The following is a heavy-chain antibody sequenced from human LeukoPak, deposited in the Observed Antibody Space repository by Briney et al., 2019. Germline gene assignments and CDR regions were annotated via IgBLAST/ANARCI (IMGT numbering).Heavy chain of an antibody. J-gene: IGHJ4*02. CDR2: INHSGST. CDR1: GGSFSGYY. Sequence: SETLSLTCAVYGGSFSGYYWSWIRQPPGKGLEWIGEINHSGSTNYNPSLKSRVTISVDTSKNQFSLKLSSVTAADTAVYYCARGREYSGSYSPLFDYWGQGTLVTVSS. V-gene: IGHV4-34*01. CDR3: ARGREYSGSYSPLFDY. D-gene: IGHD1-26*01.